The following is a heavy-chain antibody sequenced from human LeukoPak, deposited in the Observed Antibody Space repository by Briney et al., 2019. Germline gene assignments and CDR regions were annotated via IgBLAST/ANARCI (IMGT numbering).Heavy chain of an antibody. V-gene: IGHV4-59*08. J-gene: IGHJ4*02. CDR1: GGSISPYY. Sequence: SSETLSLTCTVSGGSISPYYWSWIRQPPGKGLEWIGYIYYSGSTKYNPSLKSRVTISVDTSKNQFSLKLRSVTAADTAVYYCARGARAGYNLEPFDYWGQGTPGHRLL. D-gene: IGHD5-24*01. CDR3: ARGARAGYNLEPFDY. CDR2: IYYSGST.